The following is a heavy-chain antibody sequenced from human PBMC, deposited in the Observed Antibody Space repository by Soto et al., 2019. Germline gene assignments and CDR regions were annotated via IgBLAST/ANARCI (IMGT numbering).Heavy chain of an antibody. CDR3: ARVQWFGDYTVDY. Sequence: QVQLVQSGAEVKKPGASVKVSCKVSGYTLTELSMHWVRQAPGKGLEWMGGFDPEDGETIYAQKFQGRVTTTEDNSTDTAYMELSSLRSEDTAVYYCARVQWFGDYTVDYWGQGTLVTVSS. CDR1: GYTLTELS. J-gene: IGHJ4*02. D-gene: IGHD3-10*01. V-gene: IGHV1-24*01. CDR2: FDPEDGET.